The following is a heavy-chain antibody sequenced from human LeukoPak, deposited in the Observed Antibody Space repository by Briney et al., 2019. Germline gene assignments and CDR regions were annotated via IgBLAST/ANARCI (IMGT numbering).Heavy chain of an antibody. CDR1: GFTLSDHY. V-gene: IGHV3-72*01. CDR2: SRNKANSYTT. CDR3: AREYDP. Sequence: GGSLRLSCAASGFTLSDHYMDWVRQAPGKGLEWVGRSRNKANSYTTEYAASVKGRFTISRDDLKSSLYLQMNSLKTEDTAVYYCAREYDPWGQGTLVTVSS. J-gene: IGHJ5*02.